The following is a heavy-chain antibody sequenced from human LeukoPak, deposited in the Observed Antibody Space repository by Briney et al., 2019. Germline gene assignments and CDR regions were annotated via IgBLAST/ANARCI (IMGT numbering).Heavy chain of an antibody. D-gene: IGHD5-18*01. V-gene: IGHV4-38-2*01. CDR1: GYSISSGYY. CDR3: ARGTSWIQLSDANWFDP. CDR2: IYHSGST. Sequence: AETLSLTCAVAGYSISSGYYWGWIRPPPGKGREWIGNIYHSGSTYYNPSLKSRVTISVDTSKNQFSLKLSSVTAADTAVYYCARGTSWIQLSDANWFDPWGQGTLVTVSS. J-gene: IGHJ5*02.